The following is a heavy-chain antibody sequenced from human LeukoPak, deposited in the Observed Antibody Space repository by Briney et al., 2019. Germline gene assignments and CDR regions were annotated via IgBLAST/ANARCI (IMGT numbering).Heavy chain of an antibody. CDR2: ISSSSSYI. V-gene: IGHV3-21*01. J-gene: IGHJ6*03. CDR1: GFTFSSYS. Sequence: GGSLRLSCAASGFTFSSYSMNWVRQAPGKGLEWVSSISSSSSYIYYADSVKGRFTISRDNAKNSLYLQMNSLRAEDTAVYYCAKDQPYYDYYMDVWGKGTTVTVSS. CDR3: AKDQPYYDYYMDV.